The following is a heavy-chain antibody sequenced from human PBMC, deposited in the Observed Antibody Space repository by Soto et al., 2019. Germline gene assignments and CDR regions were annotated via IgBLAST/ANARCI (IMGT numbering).Heavy chain of an antibody. J-gene: IGHJ6*02. V-gene: IGHV1-18*01. CDR3: ARGQTYYDFWSGYYTPYYYYYGMDV. CDR2: ISAYNGNT. Sequence: ASVTVSCKASGYTFTSYGISWVRQAPGQGLEWMGWISAYNGNTNYAQKLQGRVTMTTDTSTSTAYMELRSLRSDDTAVYYCARGQTYYDFWSGYYTPYYYYYGMDVWGQGTTVTVSS. D-gene: IGHD3-3*01. CDR1: GYTFTSYG.